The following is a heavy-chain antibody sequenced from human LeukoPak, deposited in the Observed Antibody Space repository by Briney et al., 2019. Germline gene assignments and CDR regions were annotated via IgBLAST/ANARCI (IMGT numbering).Heavy chain of an antibody. CDR3: AGGYCSSTSCYIGGGGYYYYGMDV. Sequence: SETLSLTCVVYGGSFGGYYWTWIRQPPGKGLEWIGEINQSGSTNYNPSLKSRVTISVDTSKNQFSLKLSSVTAADTAVYYCAGGYCSSTSCYIGGGGYYYYGMDVWGQGTTVTVSS. V-gene: IGHV4-34*01. CDR2: INQSGST. D-gene: IGHD2-2*02. J-gene: IGHJ6*02. CDR1: GGSFGGYY.